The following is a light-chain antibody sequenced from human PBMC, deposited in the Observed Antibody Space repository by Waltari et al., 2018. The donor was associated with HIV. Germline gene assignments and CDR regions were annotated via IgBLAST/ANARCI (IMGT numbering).Light chain of an antibody. V-gene: IGKV3-11*01. CDR2: DAS. CDR3: QQRSNWPGT. CDR1: QNISNY. Sequence: EIVLTQSPVTLSLSPGEGTTLSCSVSQNISNYLGWYQQMSGQPPRLLIYDASTRATGIPARFTGSGSGTDFTLTIDSLEPEDFAMYYCQQRSNWPGTFGPGTRVDVK. J-gene: IGKJ1*01.